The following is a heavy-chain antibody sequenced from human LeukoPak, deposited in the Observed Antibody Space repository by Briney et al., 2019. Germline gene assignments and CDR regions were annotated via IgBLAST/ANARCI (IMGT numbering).Heavy chain of an antibody. Sequence: GSSVKVSCKASVGTFSSYAISWVRQAPGQGLEWMGGIIPIFGTADYAQKFQGRVTITTDESTSTAYMELSSLRSEDTAVYYCARDLHGALFDPWGQGTLVTVSS. J-gene: IGHJ5*02. D-gene: IGHD1-26*01. CDR3: ARDLHGALFDP. V-gene: IGHV1-69*05. CDR1: VGTFSSYA. CDR2: IIPIFGTA.